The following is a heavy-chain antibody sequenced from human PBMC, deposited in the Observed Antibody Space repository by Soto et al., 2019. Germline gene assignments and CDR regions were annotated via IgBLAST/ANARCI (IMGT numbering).Heavy chain of an antibody. Sequence: GGSLRLSCAASGFTFSSYSMNWVRQAPGKGLEWVSYISSSSSTIYYADSVKGRFTISRDNAKNSLYLQRNSLRDEDTAVYYCESPKSRDNYYYGIDVCGQGTRVTVSS. J-gene: IGHJ6*02. D-gene: IGHD2-2*01. CDR1: GFTFSSYS. V-gene: IGHV3-48*02. CDR3: ESPKSRDNYYYGIDV. CDR2: ISSSSSTI.